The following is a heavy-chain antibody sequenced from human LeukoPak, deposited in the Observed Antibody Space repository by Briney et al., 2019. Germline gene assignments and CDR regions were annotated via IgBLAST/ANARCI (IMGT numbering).Heavy chain of an antibody. J-gene: IGHJ3*02. CDR2: INSGGDNR. Sequence: GGSLRLSCAASGFTFSSYEMNWVRQAPGKGLEWVSYINSGGDNRYYADAVKGRFTVSRDNAKNSLYLQMNSLRAEDTALYYCARADFLGDAFDIWGQGTMVTVSS. CDR1: GFTFSSYE. D-gene: IGHD3/OR15-3a*01. CDR3: ARADFLGDAFDI. V-gene: IGHV3-48*03.